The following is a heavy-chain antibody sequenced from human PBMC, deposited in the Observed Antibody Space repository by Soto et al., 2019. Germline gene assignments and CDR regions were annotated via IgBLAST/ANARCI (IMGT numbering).Heavy chain of an antibody. CDR3: ARGRAICSSTSCYDFYYYYYYMDV. V-gene: IGHV3-33*01. J-gene: IGHJ6*03. CDR1: GFTFSSYG. CDR2: IWYDGSNK. D-gene: IGHD2-2*01. Sequence: GGSLRLSCAASGFTFSSYGMHWVRQAPGKGLEWVAVIWYDGSNKYYADSVKGRFTISRDNSKNTLYLQMNSLRAEDTAVYYCARGRAICSSTSCYDFYYYYYYMDVWGKGTTVTVSS.